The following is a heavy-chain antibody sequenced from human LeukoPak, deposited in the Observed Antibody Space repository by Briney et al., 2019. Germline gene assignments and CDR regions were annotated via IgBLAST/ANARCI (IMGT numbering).Heavy chain of an antibody. V-gene: IGHV4-39*07. CDR2: IFYLGST. D-gene: IGHD6-13*01. Sequence: SETLSLTCTVSGGSVRSNSYYWAWIRQPPGKGLEWIASIFYLGSTSYNSSLRGRGTISIDTSKNQFSLKLSSVTAADTAVYYCARARYSSSWRFDYWGQGTLVTVSS. CDR3: ARARYSSSWRFDY. CDR1: GGSVRSNSYY. J-gene: IGHJ4*02.